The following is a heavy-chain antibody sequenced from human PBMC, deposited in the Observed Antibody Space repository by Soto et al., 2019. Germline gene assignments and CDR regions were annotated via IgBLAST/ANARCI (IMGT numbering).Heavy chain of an antibody. CDR1: GFTFTSSA. D-gene: IGHD3-9*01. CDR2: IVVGSGNT. CDR3: AADLGAPYYDILTGLTFDI. J-gene: IGHJ3*02. Sequence: ASVKVSCKASGFTFTSSALQWVRQARGQRLEWIGWIVVGSGNTNYAQKFQERVTITRDMSTSTAYMELSSLRSEDTAVYYCAADLGAPYYDILTGLTFDIWGQGTMVTVSS. V-gene: IGHV1-58*01.